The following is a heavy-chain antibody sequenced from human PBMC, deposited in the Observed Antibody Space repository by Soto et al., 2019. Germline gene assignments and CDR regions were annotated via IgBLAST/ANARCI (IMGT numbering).Heavy chain of an antibody. J-gene: IGHJ4*02. CDR1: GFTFDDYA. Sequence: EVQLVESGGGLAQPGRSLRLSCAASGFTFDDYAMHWVRQAPGKGLEWVSGISWNSGSIGYADSVKGRFTISRENAKNSLYLQMDSQSGEDTALSYCAKDGEVEPAAIRFDYGGQGTLVTFCS. CDR2: ISWNSGSI. CDR3: AKDGEVEPAAIRFDY. V-gene: IGHV3-9*01. D-gene: IGHD2-2*01.